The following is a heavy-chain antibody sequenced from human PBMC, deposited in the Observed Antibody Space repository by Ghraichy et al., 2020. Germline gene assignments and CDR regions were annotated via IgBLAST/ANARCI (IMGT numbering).Heavy chain of an antibody. J-gene: IGHJ6*02. D-gene: IGHD2-21*02. CDR2: IYTSGST. CDR3: ARTYCGDDCYPPSYYYYGMDV. CDR1: GGSISSFY. Sequence: SETLTLTCTVSGGSISSFYWSWIRQPAGKGLEWLGRIYTSGSTSYNPSLKSRVTMSVDTSKNQFSLRLSSVTAADTAVYYCARTYCGDDCYPPSYYYYGMDVWGQGTTFTVSS. V-gene: IGHV4-4*07.